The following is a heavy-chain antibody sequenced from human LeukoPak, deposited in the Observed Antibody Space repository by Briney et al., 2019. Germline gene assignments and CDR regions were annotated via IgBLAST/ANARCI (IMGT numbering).Heavy chain of an antibody. CDR2: ISSSSTYI. J-gene: IGHJ6*02. Sequence: GGSLRLSCAASGFTFSSYNMNWVRQAPGKGLEWVSSISSSSTYIYYADSVKGRFTISRDNAKNSLYLQMNNLRAEDTAVYYCAREGVWRQQLVDYYYGMDVWGQGTTVTVSS. D-gene: IGHD6-13*01. CDR1: GFTFSSYN. V-gene: IGHV3-21*01. CDR3: AREGVWRQQLVDYYYGMDV.